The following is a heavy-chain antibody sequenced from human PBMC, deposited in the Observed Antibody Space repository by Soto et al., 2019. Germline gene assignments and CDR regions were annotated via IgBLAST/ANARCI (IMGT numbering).Heavy chain of an antibody. CDR2: IIPILGIA. D-gene: IGHD5-12*01. V-gene: IGHV1-69*02. Sequence: QVQLVQSGAEVKKPGSSVKVSCKASGGTFSSYTVSWVRQAPGQGLEWLGRIIPILGIANYPQKFQGRVTITADKFTSTAYMELSSLRSEDTAVYYCARAPRDVNSGYDPYYAFDIWGQGTMVTVSS. CDR3: ARAPRDVNSGYDPYYAFDI. J-gene: IGHJ3*02. CDR1: GGTFSSYT.